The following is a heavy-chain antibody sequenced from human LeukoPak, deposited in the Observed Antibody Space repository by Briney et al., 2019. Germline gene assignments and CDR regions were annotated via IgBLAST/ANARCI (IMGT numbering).Heavy chain of an antibody. Sequence: GTSLRLSCTTSGLTFTSHGFHWLRQVVGKRLEWVAFVRNDGSDTYHANSVKGRFSVSRDDSKNTLYLQMNSLRPEDTAIYYCARDRGKDYFDSWGQGTQVTVSS. CDR3: ARDRGKDYFDS. D-gene: IGHD4-23*01. J-gene: IGHJ4*02. V-gene: IGHV3-33*01. CDR2: VRNDGSDT. CDR1: GLTFTSHG.